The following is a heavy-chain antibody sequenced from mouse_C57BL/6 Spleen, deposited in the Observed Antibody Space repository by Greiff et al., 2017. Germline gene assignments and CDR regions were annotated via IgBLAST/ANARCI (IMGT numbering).Heavy chain of an antibody. V-gene: IGHV1-64*01. CDR3: ARAYDYDERYYFDY. Sequence: QVQLQQPGAELVKPGASVKLSCKASGYTFTSYWMHWVKQRPGQGLEWIGMIRPNSGSTNYNEKFKSKATLTVDKSSSTAYMQLSSLTSEDSAVYYCARAYDYDERYYFDYWGQGTTLTVAS. D-gene: IGHD2-4*01. J-gene: IGHJ2*01. CDR2: IRPNSGST. CDR1: GYTFTSYW.